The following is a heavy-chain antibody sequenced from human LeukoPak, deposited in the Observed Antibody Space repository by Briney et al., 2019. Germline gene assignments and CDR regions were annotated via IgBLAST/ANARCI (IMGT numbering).Heavy chain of an antibody. V-gene: IGHV3-7*01. CDR3: AIWTSGNY. CDR2: MDPSGSQK. Sequence: PGGSLRLSCAAPEIIFNSPGMNWFRQAPGKGLEWVANMDPSGSQKRYVDSVKGRFTISKDNPGTSLYLDMSGLRAEDTAIYYCAIWTSGNYWGQGTLVTVSS. CDR1: EIIFNSPG. J-gene: IGHJ4*02. D-gene: IGHD1-1*01.